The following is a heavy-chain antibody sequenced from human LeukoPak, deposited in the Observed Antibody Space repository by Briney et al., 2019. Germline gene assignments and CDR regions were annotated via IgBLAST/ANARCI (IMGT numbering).Heavy chain of an antibody. V-gene: IGHV3-23*01. CDR2: INGSGGST. Sequence: GGSLRLSCVASGFTFSTYAMSWVRQAPGKGLEWVSDINGSGGSTHYADSVKGRFTISRDNAKNTLYLQMNSLRAEDTAVYYCAKEALGEHAFDIWGQGTMVTVSS. CDR1: GFTFSTYA. J-gene: IGHJ3*02. CDR3: AKEALGEHAFDI.